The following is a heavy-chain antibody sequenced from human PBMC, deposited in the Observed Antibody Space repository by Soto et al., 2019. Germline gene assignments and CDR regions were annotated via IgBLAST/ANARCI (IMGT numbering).Heavy chain of an antibody. D-gene: IGHD3-22*01. CDR3: ARDLGYYDSSGRRSAFDI. V-gene: IGHV3-13*04. Sequence: PGGSLRLSCAASGFTFSSYDMHWVRQATGKGLEWVSAIGTAGDTYYPGSVKGRFTISRENAKNSLYLQMNSLRAGDTAVYYCARDLGYYDSSGRRSAFDIWGQGTMVTVSS. J-gene: IGHJ3*02. CDR2: IGTAGDT. CDR1: GFTFSSYD.